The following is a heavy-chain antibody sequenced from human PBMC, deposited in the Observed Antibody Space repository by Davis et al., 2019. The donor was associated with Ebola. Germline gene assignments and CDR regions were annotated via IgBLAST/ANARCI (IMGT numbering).Heavy chain of an antibody. CDR1: GFTFSSYA. D-gene: IGHD3-3*01. CDR3: VKVREWISSTHFDY. V-gene: IGHV3-23*01. J-gene: IGHJ4*02. CDR2: ISGSGGST. Sequence: GGSLRLSCAASGFTFSSYAMSWVRQAPGKGLEWVSTISGSGGSTYYADSVKGRYTISRDNSRNTLYLQMNSLRAEDTAVYYCVKVREWISSTHFDYWGQGTLVIVSS.